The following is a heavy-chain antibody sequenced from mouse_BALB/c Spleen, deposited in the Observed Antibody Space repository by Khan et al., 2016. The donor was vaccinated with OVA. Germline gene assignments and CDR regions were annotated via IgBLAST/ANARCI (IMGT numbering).Heavy chain of an antibody. V-gene: IGHV5-17*02. Sequence: EVQLQESGGDLVQPGGSRKLSCAASGFTFSSFGMHWVRQAPKKGLEWVAYISSGSSTIYYVDTVKGRFTISRDSPKNTLFLQMTSLRSEDTAMYYCARSGGNFHWYFDVWGAGTSVTVSS. CDR3: ARSGGNFHWYFDV. CDR2: ISSGSSTI. J-gene: IGHJ1*01. D-gene: IGHD2-1*01. CDR1: GFTFSSFG.